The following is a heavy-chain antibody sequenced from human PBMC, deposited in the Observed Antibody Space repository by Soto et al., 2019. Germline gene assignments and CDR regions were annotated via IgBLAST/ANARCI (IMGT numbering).Heavy chain of an antibody. CDR1: GYTFTDYP. V-gene: IGHV1-3*01. CDR3: AKERNFVVVVPAAGTFES. J-gene: IGHJ4*02. CDR2: ISGGNGNT. Sequence: QVQLVQSGAEVKEPGASVKVYCKPSGYTFTDYPIHWVRRAPGQRLEWMGWISGGNGNTNYTPNPLARVTFDRDRSASTACMKLRNLRSEDTAVYYCAKERNFVVVVPAAGTFESWGQGTLVTVS. D-gene: IGHD2-2*01.